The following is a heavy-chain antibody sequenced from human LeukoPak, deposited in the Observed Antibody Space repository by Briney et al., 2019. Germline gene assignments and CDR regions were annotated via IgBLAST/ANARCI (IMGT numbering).Heavy chain of an antibody. CDR1: GFTFSSYW. V-gene: IGHV3-7*01. Sequence: GGSLRHSCAASGFTFSSYWMTWVRQAPGKGLVWVANIKQDGSEKYYVDSVKGRFTISRDDAKNSLYLQMNSLRAEDMAVYYCAREAQKRNGMDVWGQGTTVTVSS. CDR3: AREAQKRNGMDV. CDR2: IKQDGSEK. J-gene: IGHJ6*02.